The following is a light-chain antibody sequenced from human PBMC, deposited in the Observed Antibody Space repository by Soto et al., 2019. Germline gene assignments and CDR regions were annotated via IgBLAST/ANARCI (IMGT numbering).Light chain of an antibody. V-gene: IGKV3-20*01. CDR3: QRYDDSHGA. CDR1: QSIGRRT. Sequence: IVLTQSPGTLSLSPGERATLSCRSSQSIGRRTLAWYQQRPGQAPRLLIDGASSRATGIPDRFSDSGSGTDFSLTINGLEPEDFAVYYYQRYDDSHGAFGPVTKMDF. J-gene: IGKJ3*01. CDR2: GAS.